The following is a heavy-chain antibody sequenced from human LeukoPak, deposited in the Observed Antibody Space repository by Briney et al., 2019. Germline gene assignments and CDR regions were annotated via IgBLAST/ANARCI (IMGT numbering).Heavy chain of an antibody. CDR1: GYTFNDYY. V-gene: IGHV1-2*02. J-gene: IGHJ4*02. CDR2: VNPNTGTT. CDR3: ARQSYGSSYYFDY. Sequence: ASVKVSCKASGYTFNDYYIHWVRQAPGQGLEWMGWVNPNTGTTNYAQKLQGRVTLTRDTSISTAYMELSSLTSDDTAVYYCARQSYGSSYYFDYWGQGTLVTVSS. D-gene: IGHD6-6*01.